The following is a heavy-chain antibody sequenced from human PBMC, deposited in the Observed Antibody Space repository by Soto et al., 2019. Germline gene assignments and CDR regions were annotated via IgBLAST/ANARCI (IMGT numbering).Heavy chain of an antibody. J-gene: IGHJ5*02. CDR1: GGSISRYC. CDR2: AYYSGDT. CDR3: ARDRSTYGGGGTGEVKENWFDP. Sequence: QVQLQESGPGLVKASETLSLTCSVSGGSISRYCWSWIRQPPGKGLEWIGYAYYSGDTGYNPSLKSRVNMAVDTSKNQVSLKLSSVTAADTAVYYCARDRSTYGGGGTGEVKENWFDPWGQGALVTVSS. V-gene: IGHV4-59*01. D-gene: IGHD2-8*01.